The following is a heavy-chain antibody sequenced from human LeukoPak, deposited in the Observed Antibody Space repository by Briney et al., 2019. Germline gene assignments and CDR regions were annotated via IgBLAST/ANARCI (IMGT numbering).Heavy chain of an antibody. V-gene: IGHV5-51*01. CDR1: GYSFTSYW. J-gene: IGHJ4*02. CDR2: IYPGDSDT. D-gene: IGHD5-18*01. CDR3: ARAPGYGYTSRKYYFDY. Sequence: GESLKISCKGSGYSFTSYWISWVRQMPGKGLEWMGIIYPGDSDTRYSPSFQGQVTISADKSISTAYLQWSSLKASDTAMYYCARAPGYGYTSRKYYFDYWGQGTLVTVSS.